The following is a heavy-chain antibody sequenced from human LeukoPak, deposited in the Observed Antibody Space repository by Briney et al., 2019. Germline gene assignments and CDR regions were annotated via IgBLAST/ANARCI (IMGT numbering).Heavy chain of an antibody. V-gene: IGHV4-39*01. CDR3: ARQGGQWPSYYYGMDV. J-gene: IGHJ6*02. CDR1: GGSISSSSYY. Sequence: SETLSLTCTVSGGSISSSSYYWGWIRQPPGKGLEWIGSIYYSGSTYYNPSLKSRVTISVDTSKNQFSLKLNSVTAADTAVYYCARQGGQWPSYYYGMDVWGQGTTVTVSS. CDR2: IYYSGST. D-gene: IGHD6-19*01.